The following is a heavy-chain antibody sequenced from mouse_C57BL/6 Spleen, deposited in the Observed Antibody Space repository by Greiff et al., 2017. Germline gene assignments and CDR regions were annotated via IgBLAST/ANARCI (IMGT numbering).Heavy chain of an antibody. V-gene: IGHV6-3*01. Sequence: EVKLVESGGGLVQPGGSMKLSCVASGFTFSNYWMNWVRQSPEKGLEWVAQIRLKSDNYATHYAESVKGRFTISRDDSKSSVYLQMNNLRAEDTGIYYCTGDSGSPFAYWGQGTLVTVSA. CDR2: IRLKSDNYAT. CDR1: GFTFSNYW. J-gene: IGHJ3*01. CDR3: TGDSGSPFAY. D-gene: IGHD1-1*01.